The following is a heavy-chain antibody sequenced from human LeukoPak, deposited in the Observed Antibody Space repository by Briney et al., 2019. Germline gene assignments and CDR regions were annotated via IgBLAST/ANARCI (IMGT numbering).Heavy chain of an antibody. D-gene: IGHD3-3*01. V-gene: IGHV4-38-2*01. CDR3: AGLYDFWSGYYTGIDFDY. CDR1: GYSISSGYY. CDR2: IYHSGST. J-gene: IGHJ4*02. Sequence: RPSETLSLTCAVSGYSISSGYYWGWIRQPPGKGLEWIGSIYHSGSTYYNPSLKSRVTISVDTSKNQFSLKLSSVTAADTAVYYCAGLYDFWSGYYTGIDFDYWGQGTLVTVSS.